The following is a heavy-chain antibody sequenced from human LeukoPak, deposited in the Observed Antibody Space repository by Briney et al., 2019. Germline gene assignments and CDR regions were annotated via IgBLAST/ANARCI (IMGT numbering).Heavy chain of an antibody. Sequence: GGSLRLSCAASGFTFSSYSMNWVRQAPGKGLEWVSSISSSSYIYYADSVKGRFTISRDNAKNSLYLQMNSLRAEDTAVYYCARDKVGAAAGTDWGQGTLVTVSS. J-gene: IGHJ4*02. D-gene: IGHD6-13*01. CDR3: ARDKVGAAAGTD. CDR1: GFTFSSYS. CDR2: ISSSSYI. V-gene: IGHV3-21*01.